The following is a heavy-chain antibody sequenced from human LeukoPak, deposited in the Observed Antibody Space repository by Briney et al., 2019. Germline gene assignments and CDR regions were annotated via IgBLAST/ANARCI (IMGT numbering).Heavy chain of an antibody. CDR3: ARDWGDNYGDYYFDY. J-gene: IGHJ4*02. CDR2: IYTSGST. Sequence: SQTLSLTCTVSGGSISSGSYYWSWIRQPAGKGLEWIGRIYTSGSTNYNPSLKSRVTISVDTSKNQFSLKLSSVTAADTAVYYCARDWGDNYGDYYFDYWGQGTLVTVSS. CDR1: GGSISSGSYY. V-gene: IGHV4-61*02. D-gene: IGHD4-17*01.